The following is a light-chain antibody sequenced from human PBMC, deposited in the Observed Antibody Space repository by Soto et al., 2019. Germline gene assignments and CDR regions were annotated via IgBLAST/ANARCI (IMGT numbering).Light chain of an antibody. J-gene: IGKJ1*01. CDR2: GAS. Sequence: EIVLTQSPGTLSLSPGERATLSCRASQSVASSYLAWYQQRPGQAPRLLIYGASSRATGIPDRFSGSASGTDFTLTISRLDPEDNAVYYCQHYGRSPWTFGQGTKVEIK. V-gene: IGKV3-20*01. CDR3: QHYGRSPWT. CDR1: QSVASSY.